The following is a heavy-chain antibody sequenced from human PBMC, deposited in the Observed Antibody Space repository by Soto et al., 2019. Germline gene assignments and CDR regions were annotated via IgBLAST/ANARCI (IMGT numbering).Heavy chain of an antibody. D-gene: IGHD1-26*01. V-gene: IGHV1-46*02. J-gene: IGHJ6*02. Sequence: QVQLVQSGAEVEKPGASVKVSCKASGFTFNNYFFHWVRQAPRQGLEWMGIISPYDGSTNYEQSLQGRVTMTSDTSTSTVYMGLSSLRSEDTAVYYCARGDGRGSTGFYYYYGMDVWGHGTTVTVSS. CDR3: ARGDGRGSTGFYYYYGMDV. CDR1: GFTFNNYF. CDR2: ISPYDGST.